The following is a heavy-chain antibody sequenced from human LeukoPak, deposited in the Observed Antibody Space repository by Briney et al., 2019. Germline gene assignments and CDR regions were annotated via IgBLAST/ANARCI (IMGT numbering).Heavy chain of an antibody. CDR3: AKRGAEVGQTVAPGDY. Sequence: GGSLRLSCAASGFTFSSNVMSWVRRAPGKGLEWVSSITGSGGSIYYADSVKGWFTSSRDNSKSTLYLQMSSLRAEDTAVYYCAKRGAEVGQTVAPGDYWGQGTLVTVSS. V-gene: IGHV3-23*01. CDR1: GFTFSSNV. D-gene: IGHD1-26*01. CDR2: ITGSGGSI. J-gene: IGHJ4*02.